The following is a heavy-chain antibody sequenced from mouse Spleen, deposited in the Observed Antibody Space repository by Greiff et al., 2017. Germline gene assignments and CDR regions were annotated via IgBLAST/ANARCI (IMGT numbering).Heavy chain of an antibody. CDR1: GYTFTSYT. Sequence: QVQLQQSGAELARPGASVKMSCKASGYTFTSYTMHWVKQRPGQGLEWIGYINPSSGYTKYNQKFKDKATLTADKSSSTAYMQLSSLTSEDSAVYYCARGEEGAWFAYWGQGTLVTVSA. J-gene: IGHJ3*01. CDR2: INPSSGYT. CDR3: ARGEEGAWFAY. V-gene: IGHV1-4*01.